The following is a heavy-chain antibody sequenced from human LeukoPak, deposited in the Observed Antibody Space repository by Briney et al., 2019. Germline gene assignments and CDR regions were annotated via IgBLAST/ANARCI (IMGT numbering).Heavy chain of an antibody. D-gene: IGHD3-22*01. CDR2: IYHSGSV. V-gene: IGHV4-38-2*01. Sequence: SETLSLTCAGSGYSISSGYYWGWIRQPPGKGPEWIGSIYHSGSVYYNPSLKSRITISVDTSKNQFSLKLRSVTASDTAVYYCARPVGLRITTRYDAFDIWGQRTMVTVSS. J-gene: IGHJ3*02. CDR1: GYSISSGYY. CDR3: ARPVGLRITTRYDAFDI.